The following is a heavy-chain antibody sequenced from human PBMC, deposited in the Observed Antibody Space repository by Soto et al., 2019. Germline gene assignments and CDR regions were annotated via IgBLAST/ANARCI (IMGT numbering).Heavy chain of an antibody. CDR3: ARRQFFDY. Sequence: SETLSLTCTVSGGSISSSSYFWGWIRQPPGKGLEWIGSFYYSGSAYYNPSLKSRVTISGDTSKNQLSLQLRSVTAADTAVYYCARRQFFDYWGQRTPVTVSS. J-gene: IGHJ4*02. V-gene: IGHV4-39*01. CDR1: GGSISSSSYF. CDR2: FYYSGSA.